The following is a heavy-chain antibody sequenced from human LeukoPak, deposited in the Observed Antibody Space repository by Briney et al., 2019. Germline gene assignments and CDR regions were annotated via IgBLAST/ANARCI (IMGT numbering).Heavy chain of an antibody. D-gene: IGHD4-17*01. V-gene: IGHV4-4*02. Sequence: PSETLSLTCAISGGSISSSNWWTWVRQPPGKGLEWVGEIYLRGNTNYNPSLESRVTISVDESRTQLSLTLESVTAADTAVYYCARGTITTVTDSWGPGTLVTVSS. CDR3: ARGTITTVTDS. J-gene: IGHJ4*02. CDR1: GGSISSSNW. CDR2: IYLRGNT.